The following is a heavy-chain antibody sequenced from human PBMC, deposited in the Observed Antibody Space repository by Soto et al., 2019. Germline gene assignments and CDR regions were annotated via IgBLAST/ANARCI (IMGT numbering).Heavy chain of an antibody. V-gene: IGHV3-23*01. CDR2: ISGSGGST. J-gene: IGHJ6*03. CDR1: GFTFSSYA. D-gene: IGHD2-15*01. Sequence: EVQLLESGGGLVQPGGSLRLSCAASGFTFSSYAMSWVRQAPGKGLEWVSAISGSGGSTYYADSVKGRFIISRDNSKNTLYLQMNSLRAEDTAVYYCAKGSCSGGSCYYYYYYMDVWGKGTTVTVSS. CDR3: AKGSCSGGSCYYYYYYMDV.